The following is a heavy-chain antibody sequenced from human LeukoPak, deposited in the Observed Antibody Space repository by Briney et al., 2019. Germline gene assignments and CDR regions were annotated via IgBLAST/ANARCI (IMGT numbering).Heavy chain of an antibody. Sequence: GGSLRLSCAASGFTFSSYAMSWVRQAPGKGLEWVSAISGSGGSTYYADSVKGRFTISRDNSKNTLYLQMNSLRAEDTAVYYCAKGGIGSGWSVDYYYMDVWGKGTTVTVSS. CDR3: AKGGIGSGWSVDYYYMDV. D-gene: IGHD6-19*01. CDR1: GFTFSSYA. J-gene: IGHJ6*03. V-gene: IGHV3-23*01. CDR2: ISGSGGST.